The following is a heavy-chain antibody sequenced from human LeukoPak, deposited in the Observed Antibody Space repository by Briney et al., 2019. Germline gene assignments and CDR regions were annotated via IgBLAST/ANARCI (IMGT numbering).Heavy chain of an antibody. J-gene: IGHJ4*02. D-gene: IGHD5-18*01. V-gene: IGHV3-30*02. CDR1: GFTFNSYS. CDR3: AKDPAMVKYYFDY. Sequence: PGGSLRLSCAASGFTFNSYSMNWVRQAPGKGLEWVAFIRYDGSNKYYADSVKGRFTISRDNSKNTLYLQMNSLRAEDTAVYYCAKDPAMVKYYFDYWGQGTLVTVSS. CDR2: IRYDGSNK.